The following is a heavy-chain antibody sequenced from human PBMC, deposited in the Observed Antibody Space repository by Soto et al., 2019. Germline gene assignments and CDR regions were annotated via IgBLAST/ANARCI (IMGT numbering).Heavy chain of an antibody. CDR3: ATEVWVYYDFWSGYSDY. CDR1: GFTFSSYW. Sequence: EVQLVESGGGLVQPGGSLRLSCAASGFTFSSYWMSWVRQAPGKGLEWVANIKEDGSDMYYVDSVKGRFTISRDNAKNSQYLQMNSLRDEDTAVYYCATEVWVYYDFWSGYSDYWGQGTLVTVSS. J-gene: IGHJ4*02. D-gene: IGHD3-3*01. CDR2: IKEDGSDM. V-gene: IGHV3-7*01.